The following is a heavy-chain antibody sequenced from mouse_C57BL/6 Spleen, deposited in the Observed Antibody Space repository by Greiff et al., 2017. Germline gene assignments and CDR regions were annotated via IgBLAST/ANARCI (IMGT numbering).Heavy chain of an antibody. CDR1: GYTFTSYW. CDR2: IYPGSGST. CDR3: ARYYYYGSSSWFAY. J-gene: IGHJ3*01. Sequence: QVQLQQPGAELVKPGASVKMSCKASGYTFTSYWITWVKQRPGQGLEWIGDIYPGSGSTNYNEKFKSKATLTVDTSSSTAYMQLSSLTTEDSAVYYCARYYYYGSSSWFAYWGQGTLVTVST. V-gene: IGHV1-55*01. D-gene: IGHD1-1*01.